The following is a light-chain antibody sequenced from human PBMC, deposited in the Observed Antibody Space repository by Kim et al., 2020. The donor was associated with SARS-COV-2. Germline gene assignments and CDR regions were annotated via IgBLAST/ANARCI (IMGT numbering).Light chain of an antibody. CDR2: RAF. V-gene: IGKV3-20*01. J-gene: IGKJ1*01. Sequence: EIVLTQSPGTLSLSPGERATLSCRASQSVRNNDVVWYQQKPGQAPRLLIYRAFIRASGIPDRFSGSGSGTDFTLTISRLEPEDFAVYYCQQYGASSGTFGQGTKVEI. CDR3: QQYGASSGT. CDR1: QSVRNND.